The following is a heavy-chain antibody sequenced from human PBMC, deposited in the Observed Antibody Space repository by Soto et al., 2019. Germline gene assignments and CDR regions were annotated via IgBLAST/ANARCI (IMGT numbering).Heavy chain of an antibody. CDR3: VRRHVSATGIDWFDP. CDR1: GYTFTSYG. V-gene: IGHV1-3*01. D-gene: IGHD6-13*01. J-gene: IGHJ5*02. CDR2: INAANGDT. Sequence: ASVKVSCKASGYTFTSYGIHWVRQAPGQRLEWMGWINAANGDTKYSPKFQGRVTIARDTSASTAYMELSSLRSEDTAVYYCVRRHVSATGIDWFDPWGQGTLVTVSS.